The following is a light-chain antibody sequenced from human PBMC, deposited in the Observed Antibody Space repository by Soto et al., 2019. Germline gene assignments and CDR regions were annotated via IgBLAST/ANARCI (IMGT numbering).Light chain of an antibody. CDR2: SNN. Sequence: QSVLTQPPSASGTPGQRVTISFSGSSSNIGSNYVYWYQQLPGTAPKLLIYSNNQRPSGVPDRFSGSKSGTSASLAISGLRSEDEADYYCAAWDDSLSPYVFGTGTKVTVL. V-gene: IGLV1-47*02. CDR3: AAWDDSLSPYV. CDR1: SSNIGSNY. J-gene: IGLJ1*01.